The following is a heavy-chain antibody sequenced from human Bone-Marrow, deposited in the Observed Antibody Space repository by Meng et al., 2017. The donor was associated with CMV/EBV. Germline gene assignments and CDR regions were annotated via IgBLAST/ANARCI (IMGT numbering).Heavy chain of an antibody. V-gene: IGHV3-7*01. CDR2: IKQDGSEK. J-gene: IGHJ4*02. CDR3: ARDYRDGEQLVRFSPFDY. CDR1: GFTFSSYW. Sequence: GESLKISCAASGFTFSSYWMSWVRQAPGKGLEWVANIKQDGSEKYYVDSVKGRFTISRDNAKNSLYLQMNSLRAEDTAVYYCARDYRDGEQLVRFSPFDYWGQGTLVTVSS. D-gene: IGHD6-6*01.